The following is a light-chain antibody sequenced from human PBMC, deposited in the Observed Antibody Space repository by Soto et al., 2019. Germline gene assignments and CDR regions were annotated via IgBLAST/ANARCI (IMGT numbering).Light chain of an antibody. CDR1: SSDVGGYNY. CDR3: CSYTSSSTPVV. J-gene: IGLJ2*01. CDR2: DVS. Sequence: QPASVSGSPGQSITISCTGTSSDVGGYNYVSWYQQHPGKAPKLMIYDVSNRPSGVSNRFSGSKSGNTASLTISGLQAEDEADYYCCSYTSSSTPVVFGGGTKLTVL. V-gene: IGLV2-14*03.